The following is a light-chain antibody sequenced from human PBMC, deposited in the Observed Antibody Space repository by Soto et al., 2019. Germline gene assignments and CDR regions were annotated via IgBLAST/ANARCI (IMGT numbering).Light chain of an antibody. Sequence: EIVLTQSPGTLSLPPGERATLSCRASQSVRSSYLAWYQQKPGQAPRLLIYVASSRATGIPDRFSGSGSGTAFTLTISRLEPEDFAVYYCQQSGSSLFSFGPGTKVDIK. CDR2: VAS. J-gene: IGKJ3*01. CDR1: QSVRSSY. CDR3: QQSGSSLFS. V-gene: IGKV3-20*01.